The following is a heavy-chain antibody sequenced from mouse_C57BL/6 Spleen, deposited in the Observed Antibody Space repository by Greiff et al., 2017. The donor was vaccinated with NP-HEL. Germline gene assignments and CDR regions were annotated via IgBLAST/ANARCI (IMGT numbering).Heavy chain of an antibody. Sequence: QVQLQQPGAELVKPGASVKMSCKASGYTFTSYWITWVQQRPGQGLEWIGDIYPGSGSTNYKEKFKSKATLTVDTSSSTAYMQLSSRTSEDSAVYSCATTPLINYGSSWYCDVWGTGTTVTVSS. J-gene: IGHJ1*03. D-gene: IGHD1-1*01. CDR2: IYPGSGST. CDR1: GYTFTSYW. V-gene: IGHV1-55*01. CDR3: ATTPLINYGSSWYCDV.